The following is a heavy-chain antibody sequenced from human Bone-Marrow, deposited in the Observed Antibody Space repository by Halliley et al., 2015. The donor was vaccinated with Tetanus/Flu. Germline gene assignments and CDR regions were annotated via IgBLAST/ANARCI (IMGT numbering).Heavy chain of an antibody. Sequence: YIYYRGSPNYTPPFKSRVPISVDTSKNQFSLRLSSVTAADTAVYYCARAYDFWSPYYYYAMDVWGQGTTVTVSS. D-gene: IGHD3-3*01. V-gene: IGHV4-59*12. J-gene: IGHJ6*02. CDR2: IYYRGSP. CDR3: ARAYDFWSPYYYYAMDV.